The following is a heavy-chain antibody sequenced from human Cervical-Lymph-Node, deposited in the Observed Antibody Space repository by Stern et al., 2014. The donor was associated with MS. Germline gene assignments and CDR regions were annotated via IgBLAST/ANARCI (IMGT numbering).Heavy chain of an antibody. J-gene: IGHJ6*02. V-gene: IGHV5-51*01. Sequence: VQLVESGAEVKKPGESLKISCKGSGYSFTSHWIGWVRQMPGKGLEWMGMIYPGDSDTRYSPSFQGQGTITAAKSISTAYLQWSSLKASDTAIYYCARHQTDYKGRDYYYYGMDVWGQGTTVTVSS. CDR2: IYPGDSDT. CDR1: GYSFTSHW. CDR3: ARHQTDYKGRDYYYYGMDV. D-gene: IGHD4-11*01.